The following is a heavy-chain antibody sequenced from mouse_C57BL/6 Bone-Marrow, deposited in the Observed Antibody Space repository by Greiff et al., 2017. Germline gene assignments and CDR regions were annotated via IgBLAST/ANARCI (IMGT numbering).Heavy chain of an antibody. Sequence: EVKLVESGGGLVQPKGSLKLSCAASGFSFNTYAMNWVRQAPGKGLEWVARIRSKSNNYATYYADSVKDRFTISRDDSESMLYLQMNNLKTEDTAMYYCVRHRGSSPYYYAMDYWGQGTSVTVSS. V-gene: IGHV10-1*01. CDR3: VRHRGSSPYYYAMDY. J-gene: IGHJ4*01. CDR2: IRSKSNNYAT. D-gene: IGHD1-1*01. CDR1: GFSFNTYA.